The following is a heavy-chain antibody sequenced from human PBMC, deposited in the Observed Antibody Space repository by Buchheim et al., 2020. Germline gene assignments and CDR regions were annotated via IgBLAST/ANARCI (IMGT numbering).Heavy chain of an antibody. CDR2: ISSSGSTI. CDR3: ARDNTEWEPPNFDY. J-gene: IGHJ4*02. V-gene: IGHV3-48*03. Sequence: EVQLVESGGGLVQPGGSLRLSCADSGFTFSSYEMNWVRQAPGKGLEWVSYISSSGSTIYYADSVKGRFTISRDNAKNSMYLQMNSLRAEDTAVYYCARDNTEWEPPNFDYWGQGTL. CDR1: GFTFSSYE. D-gene: IGHD1-26*01.